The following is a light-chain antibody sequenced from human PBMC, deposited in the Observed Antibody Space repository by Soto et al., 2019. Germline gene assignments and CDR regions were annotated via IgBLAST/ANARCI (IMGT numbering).Light chain of an antibody. CDR3: MQALQTPWT. CDR1: QSLLHSNGYNY. CDR2: LGS. J-gene: IGKJ1*01. Sequence: VMTPSPLSLPVTPGEPASISCRSSQSLLHSNGYNYLDWYLQKPGQSPQLLIYLGSNRASGVPDRFSGSGSGTDFTLKISRVEAEDVGVYYCMQALQTPWTFGQGTKV. V-gene: IGKV2-28*01.